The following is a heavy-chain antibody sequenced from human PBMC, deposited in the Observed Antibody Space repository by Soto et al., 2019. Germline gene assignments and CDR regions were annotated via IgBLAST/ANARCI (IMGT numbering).Heavy chain of an antibody. Sequence: GGSLRLSCSASGFTFSSYAMHWVRQAPGKGLEYVSAISSNGGSTYYADSVKGRFTISRDNSKNTLYLQMSSLRAEDTAVYYCVKTQEQWLVGRFDYWGQGTLVTVSS. CDR1: GFTFSSYA. CDR2: ISSNGGST. D-gene: IGHD6-19*01. CDR3: VKTQEQWLVGRFDY. V-gene: IGHV3-64D*08. J-gene: IGHJ4*02.